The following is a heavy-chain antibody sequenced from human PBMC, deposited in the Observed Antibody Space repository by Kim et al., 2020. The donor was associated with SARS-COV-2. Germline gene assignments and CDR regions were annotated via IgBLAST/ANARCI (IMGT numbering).Heavy chain of an antibody. CDR3: ARDRASRGRTYYDFWSGPPGPYGMDV. V-gene: IGHV1-18*01. CDR2: ISAYNGNT. J-gene: IGHJ6*02. Sequence: ASVKVSCKASGYTFTSYGISWVRQAPGQGLEWMGWISAYNGNTNYAQKLQGRVTMTTDTSTSTAYMELRSLRSDDTAVYYCARDRASRGRTYYDFWSGPPGPYGMDVWGQGTTFTVSS. CDR1: GYTFTSYG. D-gene: IGHD3-3*01.